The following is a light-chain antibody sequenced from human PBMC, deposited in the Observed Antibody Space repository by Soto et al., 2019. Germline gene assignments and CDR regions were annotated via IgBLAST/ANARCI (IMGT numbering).Light chain of an antibody. J-gene: IGKJ2*01. CDR1: QSISSY. V-gene: IGKV1-39*01. CDR2: AAS. Sequence: DIQMTPSPSSLSASVGDRVTITCRASQSISSYLNWYQQKPGKAPKLLIYAASSLQSGVPSRFSGSGSGTDFTLTISSLQPEEFPTYYCQQSYSTPPSFGQGTKLEIK. CDR3: QQSYSTPPS.